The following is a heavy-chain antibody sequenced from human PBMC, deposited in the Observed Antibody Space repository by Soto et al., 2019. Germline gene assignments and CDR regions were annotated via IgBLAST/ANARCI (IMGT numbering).Heavy chain of an antibody. D-gene: IGHD2-2*01. CDR3: AKALTPDIVVVPAVDY. V-gene: IGHV3-23*01. CDR2: ISGSGGST. CDR1: GFTFSSYA. J-gene: IGHJ4*02. Sequence: GGSLRLSCAASGFTFSSYAMSWVRQAPGKGLEWVSAISGSGGSTYYADSVKGRFTISRDNSKNTLYLQMNSLRAEDTAVYYCAKALTPDIVVVPAVDYWGQGTLVTVSS.